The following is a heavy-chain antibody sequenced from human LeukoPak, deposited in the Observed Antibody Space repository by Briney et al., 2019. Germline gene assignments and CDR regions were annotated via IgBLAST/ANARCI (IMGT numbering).Heavy chain of an antibody. Sequence: PGGSLRLSCAASGFTFSDDYMSWIRQAPGKGLEWISYISNRGGTIYYADSVKGRFIISRDSSKNTLYLQMSSLRVEDTAVFHCAKGRDHDTFPDAFDIWGQGTMVTVSS. D-gene: IGHD2/OR15-2a*01. CDR3: AKGRDHDTFPDAFDI. CDR1: GFTFSDDY. CDR2: ISNRGGTI. V-gene: IGHV3-11*01. J-gene: IGHJ3*02.